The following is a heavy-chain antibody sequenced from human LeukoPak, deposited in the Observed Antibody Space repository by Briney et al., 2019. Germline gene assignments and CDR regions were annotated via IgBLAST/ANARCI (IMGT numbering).Heavy chain of an antibody. D-gene: IGHD3-10*01. Sequence: GESLQISCQGSGYSFTSYWIGWVRQMPGKGLEWMGIIYPGDSDTRYSPSFQGQVTISADKSISTAYLQWSSLKASDTAMYYCARLWRITMVRGVMAWFDPWGQGTLVTVSS. CDR2: IYPGDSDT. J-gene: IGHJ5*02. V-gene: IGHV5-51*01. CDR1: GYSFTSYW. CDR3: ARLWRITMVRGVMAWFDP.